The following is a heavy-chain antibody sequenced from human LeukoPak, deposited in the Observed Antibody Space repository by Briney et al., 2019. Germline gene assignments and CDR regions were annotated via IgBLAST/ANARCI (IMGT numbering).Heavy chain of an antibody. J-gene: IGHJ4*02. CDR1: GGSINNDY. D-gene: IGHD2/OR15-2a*01. CDR3: ARGPSIFSY. CDR2: IYYSGST. V-gene: IGHV4-59*12. Sequence: PSETLSLTCSVSGGSINNDYWTWIRQPPGKGLEWIGYIYYSGSTNYNPSLKSRVTISVDTSKNQFSLKLSSVTAADTAVYYCARGPSIFSYWGQGTLVTVSS.